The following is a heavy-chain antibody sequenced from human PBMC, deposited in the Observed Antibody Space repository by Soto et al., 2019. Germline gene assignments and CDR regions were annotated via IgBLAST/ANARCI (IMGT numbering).Heavy chain of an antibody. Sequence: QVQLQESGPGLVKPSETLSLTCTVSGGSVSSGSYYWSWIRQPPGKGLEWIGYIYYSGSTNYNPPIKSRVTISVDTSKNQFSLKLSSVTAADTAVYYCARARGGVIRGYDAFDIWGQGTMVTVSS. D-gene: IGHD3-10*01. CDR1: GGSVSSGSYY. CDR2: IYYSGST. J-gene: IGHJ3*02. CDR3: ARARGGVIRGYDAFDI. V-gene: IGHV4-61*01.